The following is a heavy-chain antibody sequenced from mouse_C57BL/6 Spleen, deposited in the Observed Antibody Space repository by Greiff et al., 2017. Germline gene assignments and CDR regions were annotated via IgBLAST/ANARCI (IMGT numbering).Heavy chain of an antibody. CDR3: ASGNYGSSPYAMDY. J-gene: IGHJ4*01. V-gene: IGHV1-69*01. CDR1: GYTFTSYW. Sequence: LVESGAELVMPGASVKLSCKASGYTFTSYWMHWVKQRPGQGLEWIGEIDPSDSYTNYNQKFKGKSTLTVDKSSSTAYMQLSSLTSEDSAVYYCASGNYGSSPYAMDYWGQGTSVTVSS. CDR2: IDPSDSYT. D-gene: IGHD1-1*01.